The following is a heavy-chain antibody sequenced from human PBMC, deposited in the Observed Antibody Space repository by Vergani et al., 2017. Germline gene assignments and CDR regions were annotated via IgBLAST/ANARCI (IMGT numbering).Heavy chain of an antibody. CDR2: IYYSGST. V-gene: IGHV4-61*01. J-gene: IGHJ6*03. CDR1: GGPVSSGSYY. CDR3: GRGFYYYYYMDV. Sequence: QVQLQESGPGLVKPSETLSLTCTVSGGPVSSGSYYWSLIRQPPGKGLEWIGYIYYSGSTNYTPSLKGRVTISVDTSKNQFSLKLSSVTAADTDVYYCGRGFYYYYYMDVWGKGTTVTVSS.